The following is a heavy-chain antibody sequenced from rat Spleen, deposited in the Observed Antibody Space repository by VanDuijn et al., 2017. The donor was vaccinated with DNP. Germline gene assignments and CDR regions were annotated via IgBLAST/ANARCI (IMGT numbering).Heavy chain of an antibody. CDR3: TRNPGITLGYFDY. CDR2: ISTRGEYT. J-gene: IGHJ2*01. CDR1: GFTFSNYG. V-gene: IGHV5S13*01. Sequence: EVQLVESGGGLVQPGRSLKLSCTASGFTFSNYGMAWVRQAPTMGLEWVASISTRGEYTHYRDSVKGRFTVSRDNAKNSQYLQMDSLRSEDTATYYCTRNPGITLGYFDYWGQGVMVTVSS. D-gene: IGHD1-4*01.